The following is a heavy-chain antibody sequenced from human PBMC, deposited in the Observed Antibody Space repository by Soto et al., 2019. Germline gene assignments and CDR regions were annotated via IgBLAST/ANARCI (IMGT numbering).Heavy chain of an antibody. D-gene: IGHD3-10*01. CDR2: ISSSSSYT. CDR1: GFTFSDYY. Sequence: PGGSLRLSCAASGFTFSDYYMSWIRQAPGKGLEWVSYISSSSSYTNYADSVKGRFTISRDNAKNSLYLQMNSLRAEDTAVYYCARDSVLWFGEPIYFDYWGQGTQVTVSS. CDR3: ARDSVLWFGEPIYFDY. J-gene: IGHJ4*02. V-gene: IGHV3-11*06.